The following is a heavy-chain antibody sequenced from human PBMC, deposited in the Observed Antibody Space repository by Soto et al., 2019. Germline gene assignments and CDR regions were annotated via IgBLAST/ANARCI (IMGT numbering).Heavy chain of an antibody. J-gene: IGHJ5*02. CDR2: IIPIFGTA. Sequence: GASVKVSCKASGGTFSSYAISWVRQAPGQGLEWMGGIIPIFGTANYAQKFQGRVTITADESTSTAYMELSSLRSEDTAVYYCARTGLYYYDSGGYYGIKPGDWFDPWGQGTLVTVSS. V-gene: IGHV1-69*13. CDR1: GGTFSSYA. CDR3: ARTGLYYYDSGGYYGIKPGDWFDP. D-gene: IGHD3-22*01.